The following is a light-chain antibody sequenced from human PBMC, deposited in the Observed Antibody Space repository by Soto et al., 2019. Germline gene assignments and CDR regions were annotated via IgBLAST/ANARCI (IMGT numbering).Light chain of an antibody. Sequence: EIVLTQSPGTLSLSPGERATLSCRASQSVSSSYLAWYQQTPGQAPRLLIYGASSRATGIPDRFSGSGSGTDFTLTISRLEPEDFAVYYCQQYNDSPLTFGPGTKVDVK. CDR2: GAS. CDR3: QQYNDSPLT. V-gene: IGKV3-20*01. CDR1: QSVSSSY. J-gene: IGKJ3*01.